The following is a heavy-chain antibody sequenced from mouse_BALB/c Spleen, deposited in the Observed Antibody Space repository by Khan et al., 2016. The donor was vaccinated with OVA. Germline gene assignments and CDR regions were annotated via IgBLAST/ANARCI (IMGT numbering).Heavy chain of an antibody. V-gene: IGHV1-84*02. CDR3: ARGGYYSNSLFDY. D-gene: IGHD1-1*01. Sequence: VQLQESGPELVKPGASVKISCKASGYTFTDNYINWVKQKPGQGLEWIGWIYPGSGKTKYNEKFKGKATLTVDTSSSTAYMQLSSLTSEDTAVYCSARGGYYSNSLFDYWGQGTTLTVSS. J-gene: IGHJ2*01. CDR1: GYTFTDNY. CDR2: IYPGSGKT.